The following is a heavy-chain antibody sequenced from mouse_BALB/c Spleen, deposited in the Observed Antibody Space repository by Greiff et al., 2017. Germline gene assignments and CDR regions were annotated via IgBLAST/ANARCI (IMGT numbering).Heavy chain of an antibody. J-gene: IGHJ3*01. CDR1: GYTFTDYA. D-gene: IGHD3-2*01. Sequence: VKLQESGAELVRPGVSVKISCKGSGYTFTDYAMHWVKQSHAKSLEWIGVISTYYGDASYNQKFKGKATMTVDKSSSTAYMELARLTSEDSAIYYCARPDSSGPFAYWGQGTLVTVSA. V-gene: IGHV1S137*01. CDR2: ISTYYGDA. CDR3: ARPDSSGPFAY.